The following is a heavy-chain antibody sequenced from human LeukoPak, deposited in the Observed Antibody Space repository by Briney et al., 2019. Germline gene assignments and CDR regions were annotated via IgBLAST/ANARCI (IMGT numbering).Heavy chain of an antibody. V-gene: IGHV3-23*01. Sequence: PGGSLRLSCAASGFTFSSYAMSWVRQAPGKGLEWVSAISGSGGSTYYADSVKGRFTISRDNSKNTLYLQMNSLRAEDTAVYYCAKDPPFIVVVVAATFDYWGQGTLVTVSS. D-gene: IGHD2-15*01. CDR3: AKDPPFIVVVVAATFDY. J-gene: IGHJ4*02. CDR2: ISGSGGST. CDR1: GFTFSSYA.